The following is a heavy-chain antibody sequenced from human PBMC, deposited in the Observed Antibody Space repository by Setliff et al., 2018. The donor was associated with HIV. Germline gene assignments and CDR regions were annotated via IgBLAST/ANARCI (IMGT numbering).Heavy chain of an antibody. CDR2: VSSSGTT. CDR1: GGSISSYY. CDR3: ARVVSRREDRGTWMKLWLAPYYMDV. D-gene: IGHD3-10*01. J-gene: IGHJ6*03. V-gene: IGHV4-59*01. Sequence: SETLSLTCTVSGGSISSYYWSWIRQPAGKGLEWLGYVSSSGTTNYTPSLESRLTISVDTSKNQVSLRLSSLTAADTAVYFCARVVSRREDRGTWMKLWLAPYYMDVWGKGTTVTVSS.